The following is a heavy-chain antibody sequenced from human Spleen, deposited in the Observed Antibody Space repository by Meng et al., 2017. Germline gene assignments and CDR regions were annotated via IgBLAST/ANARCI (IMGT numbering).Heavy chain of an antibody. D-gene: IGHD5-12*01. Sequence: GESLKISCAASGFTFNNAWMNWVRQVPGKGLEWVGRIRSKTDGGTTDYAAPVKGRFTISRDDSMNTLYLQMNSLKTEDTAVYYCSGHIDYWGQGTLVTVSS. CDR3: SGHIDY. V-gene: IGHV3-15*01. J-gene: IGHJ4*02. CDR2: IRSKTDGGTT. CDR1: GFTFNNAW.